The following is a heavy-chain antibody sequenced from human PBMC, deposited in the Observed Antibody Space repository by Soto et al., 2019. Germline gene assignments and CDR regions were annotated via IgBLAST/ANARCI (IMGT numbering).Heavy chain of an antibody. V-gene: IGHV3-7*03. D-gene: IGHD7-27*01. CDR2: INKDGSQK. CDR1: VFTLSNYW. J-gene: IGHJ4*02. CDR3: VRELGLAY. Sequence: GGSLRLSCAASVFTLSNYWMTLVRQSPGKGLEWVANINKDGSQKNYVDSVKGRFTIARDNGKNSLSMQINSLRVEDTAVYYCVRELGLAYWGQGALVTVSS.